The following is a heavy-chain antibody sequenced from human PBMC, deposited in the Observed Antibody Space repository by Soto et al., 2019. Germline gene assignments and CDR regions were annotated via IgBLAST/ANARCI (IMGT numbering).Heavy chain of an antibody. J-gene: IGHJ4*02. D-gene: IGHD6-13*01. CDR3: AKDPLRQIIAADY. CDR2: ISWNSGSI. V-gene: IGHV3-9*01. Sequence: EVQLVESGGGLVQPGRSLRLSCAASGFTFDDYAMHWVRQAPGKGLEWVSGISWNSGSIGYADPVKGRFTISRDNAKNSLYLQMNSLRVEDTALYYCAKDPLRQIIAADYWGQGTLVTVSS. CDR1: GFTFDDYA.